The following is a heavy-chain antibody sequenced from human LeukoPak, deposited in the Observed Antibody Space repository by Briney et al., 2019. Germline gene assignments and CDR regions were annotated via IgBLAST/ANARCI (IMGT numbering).Heavy chain of an antibody. CDR2: INHSGST. CDR1: GFTFPSYA. D-gene: IGHD3-3*01. J-gene: IGHJ5*02. Sequence: GSLRLSCAASGFTFPSYAMAWVRQPPGKGLEWIGEINHSGSTNYNPSLKSRVTISVDTSKNQFSLKLSSVTAADTAVYYCARDHKRYYDFWSGYYTGWFDPWGQGTLVTVSS. CDR3: ARDHKRYYDFWSGYYTGWFDP. V-gene: IGHV4-34*01.